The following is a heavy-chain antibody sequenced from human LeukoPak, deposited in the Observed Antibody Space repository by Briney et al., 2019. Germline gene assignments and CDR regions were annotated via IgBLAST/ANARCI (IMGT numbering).Heavy chain of an antibody. J-gene: IGHJ4*02. D-gene: IGHD5-18*01. Sequence: GGSLRLSCAASGFTLSSNYMSWVRQAPGKGLEWVSVIYSGGSTYYADSVKGRFTISRDNSKNTLYLQMNSLRAEDTAVYYCARDLSHSYGRAYCGQGTLVTVSS. CDR3: ARDLSHSYGRAY. CDR2: IYSGGST. CDR1: GFTLSSNY. V-gene: IGHV3-53*01.